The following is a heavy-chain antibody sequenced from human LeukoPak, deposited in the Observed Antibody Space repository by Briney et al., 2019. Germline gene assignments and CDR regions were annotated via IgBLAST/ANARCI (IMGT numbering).Heavy chain of an antibody. J-gene: IGHJ5*02. D-gene: IGHD2-2*01. CDR1: AGSISSGGYY. CDR2: INHSGST. V-gene: IGHV4-39*07. Sequence: SETLSLTCTVAAGSISSGGYYWTWIRQPPGKGLEWIGEINHSGSTNYNPSLKSRVTISVDTSKNQFSLKLSSVTAADTAVYYCARGRVGVVVPAAPRVRGWFDPWGQGTLVTVSS. CDR3: ARGRVGVVVPAAPRVRGWFDP.